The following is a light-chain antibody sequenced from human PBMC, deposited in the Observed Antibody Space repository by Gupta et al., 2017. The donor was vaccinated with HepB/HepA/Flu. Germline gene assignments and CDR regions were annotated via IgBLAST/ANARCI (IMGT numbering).Light chain of an antibody. CDR3: LQDDNIPAS. CDR2: DAS. V-gene: IGKV1-33*01. J-gene: IGKJ2*03. Sequence: DIQMAQSPSSLSASIGDSPTIPCQASQDISNYLNWSQQKPGKSPKFLIYDASNLETGVPSRFSGSGSGTDFTFTISSLQPENIATFYCLQDDNIPASFGLGTKLEIK. CDR1: QDISNY.